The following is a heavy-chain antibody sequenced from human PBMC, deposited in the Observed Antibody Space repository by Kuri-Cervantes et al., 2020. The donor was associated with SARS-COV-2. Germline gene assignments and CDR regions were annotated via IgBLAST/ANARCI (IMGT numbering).Heavy chain of an antibody. CDR3: ARDSLAEWLGDAFDI. J-gene: IGHJ3*02. Sequence: SVKVSCKASGGTFSSYTISWVRQAPGQGLEWMGGIIPIFGTANYAQKFQGRVTITADKPTSTAYMELSSLRSEDTAVYYCARDSLAEWLGDAFDIWGQGTMVTVSS. D-gene: IGHD3-3*01. CDR2: IIPIFGTA. V-gene: IGHV1-69*06. CDR1: GGTFSSYT.